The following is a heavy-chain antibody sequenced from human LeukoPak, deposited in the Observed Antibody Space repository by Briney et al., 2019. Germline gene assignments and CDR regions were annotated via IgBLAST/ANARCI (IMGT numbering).Heavy chain of an antibody. J-gene: IGHJ5*02. Sequence: GESLKISCKGSGYSFTSYWIGWVRQMPGKGLEWMGIIYPGDSDTRYSPSFQGQVTISADKSIGTAYLQWSSLKASDTAMYYCARWLGYCSSTSCSNWFDPWGQGTLVTVSS. CDR1: GYSFTSYW. D-gene: IGHD2-2*01. CDR2: IYPGDSDT. CDR3: ARWLGYCSSTSCSNWFDP. V-gene: IGHV5-51*01.